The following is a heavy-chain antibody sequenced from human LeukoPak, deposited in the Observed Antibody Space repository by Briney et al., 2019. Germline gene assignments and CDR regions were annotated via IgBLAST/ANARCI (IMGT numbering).Heavy chain of an antibody. D-gene: IGHD3-22*01. V-gene: IGHV4-39*07. J-gene: IGHJ6*03. CDR1: GGSTSSSSYY. Sequence: SETLSLTCTVSGGSTSSSSYYWGWIRQPPGKGLEWIGSIYYSGSTNYNPSLKSRVTISVDTSKNQFSLKLSSVTAADTAVYYCARHSSGYYYYYYYMDVWGKGTTVTVSS. CDR3: ARHSSGYYYYYYYMDV. CDR2: IYYSGST.